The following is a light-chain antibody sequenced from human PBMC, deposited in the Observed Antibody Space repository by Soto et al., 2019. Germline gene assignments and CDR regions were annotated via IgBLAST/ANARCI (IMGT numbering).Light chain of an antibody. Sequence: QSVLTQPPSASGTPGQRVTISCSGSSSNIGSNFVYWYQQLPGTAPKLLIYRNNKRPSWVPERISASKSGTSASLAISGLRSDDEADYYCAAWDDSLSGQVFGGGTKLTVL. CDR2: RNN. CDR3: AAWDDSLSGQV. V-gene: IGLV1-47*01. J-gene: IGLJ2*01. CDR1: SSNIGSNF.